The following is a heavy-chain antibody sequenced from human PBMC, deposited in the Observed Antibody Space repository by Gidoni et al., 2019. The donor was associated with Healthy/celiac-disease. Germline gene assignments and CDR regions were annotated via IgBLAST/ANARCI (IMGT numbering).Heavy chain of an antibody. CDR3: ARDPYITGTTRYAFDI. J-gene: IGHJ3*02. CDR1: GFTFSSYG. Sequence: QVQLVEAGGGVVQPGRSLRLSCAASGFTFSSYGMHWVRQAPGKGLEWVAVIWYDGSNKYYADSVKGRFTISRDNSKNTLYLQMNSLRAEDTAVYYCARDPYITGTTRYAFDIWGQGTMVTVSS. CDR2: IWYDGSNK. V-gene: IGHV3-33*01. D-gene: IGHD1-20*01.